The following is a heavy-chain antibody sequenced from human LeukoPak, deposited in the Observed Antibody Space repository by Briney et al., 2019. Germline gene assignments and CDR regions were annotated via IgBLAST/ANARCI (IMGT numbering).Heavy chain of an antibody. CDR1: GYSFHKHW. D-gene: IGHD5-18*01. CDR3: ARGDERKRIQPYFDY. J-gene: IGHJ4*02. Sequence: GESPKTSRWGSGYSFHKHWNDRGRPISSKGPGWGGNIYPGDSDATYSPSFQGQVTITADKSISTAYLQWSSLKATDTAMYYCARGDERKRIQPYFDYWGQGTLVTVSS. CDR2: IYPGDSDA. V-gene: IGHV5-51*01.